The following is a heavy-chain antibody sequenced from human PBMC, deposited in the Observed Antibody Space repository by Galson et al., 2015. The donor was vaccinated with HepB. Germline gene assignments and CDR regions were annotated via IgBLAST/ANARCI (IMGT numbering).Heavy chain of an antibody. CDR1: GFTFSSYA. CDR2: ISGSGGST. J-gene: IGHJ4*02. D-gene: IGHD2-2*02. CDR3: AKDRRYCSSTSCYTSVFDY. V-gene: IGHV3-23*01. Sequence: SLRLSCAASGFTFSSYAMSWVRQAPGKGLEWVSAISGSGGSTYYADSVKGRFTISRDNSKNTLYLQMNSLRAEDTAVYYCAKDRRYCSSTSCYTSVFDYWGQGTLVTVSS.